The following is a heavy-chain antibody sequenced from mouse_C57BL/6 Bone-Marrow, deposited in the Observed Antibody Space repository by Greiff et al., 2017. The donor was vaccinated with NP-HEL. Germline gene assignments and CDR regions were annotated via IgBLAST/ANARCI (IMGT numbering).Heavy chain of an antibody. CDR3: GGLGRAWFAY. CDR1: GYAFSSSW. D-gene: IGHD4-1*01. Sequence: QVQLKESGPELAKPGASVKISCKASGYAFSSSWMNWVKQRPGKGLEWIGRIYPGDGDTNYNGKFKGKATLTADKSSSTAYMQLSSLTSEDSAVYFCGGLGRAWFAYWGQGTLVTVSA. V-gene: IGHV1-82*01. CDR2: IYPGDGDT. J-gene: IGHJ3*01.